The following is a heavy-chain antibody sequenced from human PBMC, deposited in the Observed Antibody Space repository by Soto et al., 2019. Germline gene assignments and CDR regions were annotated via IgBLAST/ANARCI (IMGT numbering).Heavy chain of an antibody. D-gene: IGHD3-9*01. Sequence: PSETLSLTCTVSGGSISSGGYYWSWIRQHPGKGLEWIGYIYYSGSTYYNPSLKSRVTISVDTSKNQFSLKLSSVTAADTAVFFCARAAARRYFLWFLIDYWGQGTLVTVSS. CDR1: GGSISSGGYY. J-gene: IGHJ4*02. V-gene: IGHV4-31*03. CDR2: IYYSGST. CDR3: ARAAARRYFLWFLIDY.